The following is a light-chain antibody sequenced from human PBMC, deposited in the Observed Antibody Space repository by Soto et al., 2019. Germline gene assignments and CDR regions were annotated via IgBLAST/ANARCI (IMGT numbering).Light chain of an antibody. CDR3: QQYDSYPLP. CDR2: KAS. J-gene: IGKJ4*01. V-gene: IGKV1-5*03. Sequence: DIQMTQSHSTLSASVGDRVTITCRASQSISSWLTWYQQKAGKAPKLLIYKASSLVSGVPSRFSGSGSGTEFNLTISSLQSDDFATYFCQQYDSYPLPVGGGTKVDIK. CDR1: QSISSW.